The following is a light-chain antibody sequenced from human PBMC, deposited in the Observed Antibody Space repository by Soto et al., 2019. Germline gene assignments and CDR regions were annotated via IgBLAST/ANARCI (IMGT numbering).Light chain of an antibody. CDR2: AAS. CDR1: QGISSY. J-gene: IGKJ4*01. Sequence: VRMTQSPSSFSASTGDRVTITCRASQGISSYLAWYQQKPGKAPKLLIYAASTLQSGVPSRFSGSGSGTDFTLTISCLQSEDFATYYCQQYYSYPPLTFGGGTKVDI. CDR3: QQYYSYPPLT. V-gene: IGKV1-8*01.